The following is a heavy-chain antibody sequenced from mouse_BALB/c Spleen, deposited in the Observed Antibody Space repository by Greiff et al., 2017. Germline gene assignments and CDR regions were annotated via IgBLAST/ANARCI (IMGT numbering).Heavy chain of an antibody. J-gene: IGHJ4*01. CDR2: IYPGDGDT. CDR1: GYTFTSYW. V-gene: IGHV1-87*01. CDR3: ARRGSKDYAMDY. Sequence: VQLQQSGAELARPGASVKLSCKASGYTFTSYWMQWVKQRPGPGLEWIGAIYPGDGDTRYTQKFKGKATLTADKSSSTAYMQLSSLASEDSAVYYCARRGSKDYAMDYWGQGTSVTVSS.